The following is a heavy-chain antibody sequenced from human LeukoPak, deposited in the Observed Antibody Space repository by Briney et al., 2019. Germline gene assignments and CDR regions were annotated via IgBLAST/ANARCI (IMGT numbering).Heavy chain of an antibody. J-gene: IGHJ2*01. D-gene: IGHD2-21*01. CDR3: ATFHGMYYFDF. V-gene: IGHV3-21*04. CDR1: GSTFSSYS. CDR2: ISSSSSYI. Sequence: GGSLRLSCAASGSTFSSYSMNWVRQAPGKGLEWVSSISSSSSYIYYADSVKGRFAISRDNARNSLYLQMNSLRAEDTAVYYCATFHGMYYFDFWGRGTLVTVSS.